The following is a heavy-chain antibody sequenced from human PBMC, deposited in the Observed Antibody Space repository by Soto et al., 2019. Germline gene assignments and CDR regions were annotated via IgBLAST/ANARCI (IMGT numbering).Heavy chain of an antibody. CDR2: INPNSGDA. Sequence: XSVKVSCKTSVYTFTGYYIHWVRQAPGQGLEWMGWINPNSGDAKYAQKFQGRVTMTRDPSTAYMQLSTLSSDDTAVYYCARSLSTIGARPDYWGQGTLVTVSS. CDR1: VYTFTGYY. CDR3: ARSLSTIGARPDY. V-gene: IGHV1-2*02. J-gene: IGHJ4*02. D-gene: IGHD6-6*01.